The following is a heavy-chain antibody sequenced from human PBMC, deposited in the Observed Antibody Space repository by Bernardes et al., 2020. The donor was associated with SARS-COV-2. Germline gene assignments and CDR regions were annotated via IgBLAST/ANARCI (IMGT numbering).Heavy chain of an antibody. CDR3: ARDSLRIPTIFGVDQYYYYGMDV. Sequence: TLSLTCTVSGGSISSGDYYWSWIRQPPGKGLEWIGYIYYSGSTYYNPSLKSRVTISVDTSKNQFSLKLSSVTAADTAVYYCARDSLRIPTIFGVDQYYYYGMDVWGQGTTVTVSS. J-gene: IGHJ6*02. D-gene: IGHD3-3*01. CDR1: GGSISSGDYY. CDR2: IYYSGST. V-gene: IGHV4-30-4*01.